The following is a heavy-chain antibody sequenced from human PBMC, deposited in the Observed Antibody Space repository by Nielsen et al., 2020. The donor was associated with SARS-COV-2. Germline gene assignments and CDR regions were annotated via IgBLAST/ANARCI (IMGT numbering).Heavy chain of an antibody. CDR3: ARGGRFSSGWRVFDY. V-gene: IGHV4-4*07. Sequence: SETLSLTCTVSGGSISSYYWSWIRQPAGKGLEWIGRIYTSGSTNYNPSLKSRVTISVDTSKNQFSLKLSSVTAADTAVYYCARGGRFSSGWRVFDYWGQGTLVPSPQ. CDR2: IYTSGST. J-gene: IGHJ4*02. CDR1: GGSISSYY. D-gene: IGHD6-19*01.